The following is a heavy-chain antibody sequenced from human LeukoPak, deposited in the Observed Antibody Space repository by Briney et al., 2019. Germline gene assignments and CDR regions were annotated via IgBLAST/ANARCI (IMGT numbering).Heavy chain of an antibody. Sequence: SVKVSCKASGGTFSSYAISWVRQAPGQGLEWMGRIIPILGIANYAQKFQGRVTITADKSTSTAYMELSSLRSEDTAVYYCAKVSVLPAERAEYFLHWGQGTLVTVSS. J-gene: IGHJ1*01. CDR3: AKVSVLPAERAEYFLH. CDR2: IIPILGIA. D-gene: IGHD2-2*01. CDR1: GGTFSSYA. V-gene: IGHV1-69*04.